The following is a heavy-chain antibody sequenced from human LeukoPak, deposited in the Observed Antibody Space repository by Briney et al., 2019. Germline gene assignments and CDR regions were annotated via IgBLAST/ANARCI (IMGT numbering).Heavy chain of an antibody. CDR1: GGSISSYY. Sequence: SETLSLTCTVSGGSISSYYWSWIRQPAGKGLEWIGRIYTSGSTNYNPSLKSRVTMSVDTSKNQFSLKLSSVTAADTAVYYCARGGALLLWFGEPQGNWFDPWGQGTLVTVSS. V-gene: IGHV4-4*07. CDR3: ARGGALLLWFGEPQGNWFDP. CDR2: IYTSGST. D-gene: IGHD3-10*01. J-gene: IGHJ5*02.